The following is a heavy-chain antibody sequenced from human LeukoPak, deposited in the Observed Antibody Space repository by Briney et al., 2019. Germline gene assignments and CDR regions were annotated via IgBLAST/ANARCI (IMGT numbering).Heavy chain of an antibody. CDR3: AREGFYFFDF. CDR2: IKQDGSEK. J-gene: IGHJ4*01. Sequence: GGSLRLFCAACGFTFSSYEMNWVRQAPGKGLEWVANIKQDGSEKTYADSVRGRFTIFRDNAKDSVYLQMNSLRAEDSAIYYCAREGFYFFDFWGQGTLVTVSS. V-gene: IGHV3-7*01. CDR1: GFTFSSYE.